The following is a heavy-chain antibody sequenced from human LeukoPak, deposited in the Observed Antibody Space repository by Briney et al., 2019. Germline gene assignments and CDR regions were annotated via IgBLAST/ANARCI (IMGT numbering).Heavy chain of an antibody. Sequence: GGSLRLSCAASGFTFSSYWMSWVRQAPGKGLEWVAFIRYDGSNKYYADSVKGRFTISRDNSKNTLYLHMNSLRAEDTAVYYCAKPYSSSYYFDYWGQGTLVTVSS. J-gene: IGHJ4*02. D-gene: IGHD6-13*01. CDR2: IRYDGSNK. V-gene: IGHV3-30*02. CDR1: GFTFSSYW. CDR3: AKPYSSSYYFDY.